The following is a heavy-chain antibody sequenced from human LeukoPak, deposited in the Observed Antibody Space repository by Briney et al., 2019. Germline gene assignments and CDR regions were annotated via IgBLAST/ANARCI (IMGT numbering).Heavy chain of an antibody. D-gene: IGHD1-1*01. CDR1: GFTFDDYG. CDR3: ARGELELDY. Sequence: SGGSLRPFYAASGFTFDDYGMSSVRHAPRKWLEWVSGINWNGGSTGYADSVKGRFTISRDNAKNSLYLQMNSLRAEDTALYHCARGELELDYWGQGNLVTVSS. CDR2: INWNGGST. J-gene: IGHJ4*02. V-gene: IGHV3-20*01.